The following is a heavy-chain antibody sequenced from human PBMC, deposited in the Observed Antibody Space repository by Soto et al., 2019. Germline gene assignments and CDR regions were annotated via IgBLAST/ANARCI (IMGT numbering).Heavy chain of an antibody. J-gene: IGHJ4*02. CDR1: GYTFTSYD. Sequence: ASVKVSCKASGYTFTSYDINWVRQATGQGLEWMGWMNPNSGNTGYAQKFQGRVTMTRNTSISTAYMELSSLRSEDTAVYYCARVLESYGNLIDYWAQRTLVTVSS. V-gene: IGHV1-8*01. D-gene: IGHD5-18*01. CDR3: ARVLESYGNLIDY. CDR2: MNPNSGNT.